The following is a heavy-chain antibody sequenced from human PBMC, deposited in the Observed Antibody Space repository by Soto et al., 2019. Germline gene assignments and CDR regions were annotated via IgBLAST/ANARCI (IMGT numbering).Heavy chain of an antibody. Sequence: ASVKVSCKASGSTFTSADMHWVRQAPGQGLEWMGIINPSGGSTSYAQKFQGRVTITRDTSTSTVYMELSSLRSEDTAVYYCARDFKDDGRCSWYFDLWGRGTLVTVSS. CDR3: ARDFKDDGRCSWYFDL. V-gene: IGHV1-46*01. J-gene: IGHJ2*01. D-gene: IGHD2-21*01. CDR2: INPSGGST. CDR1: GSTFTSAD.